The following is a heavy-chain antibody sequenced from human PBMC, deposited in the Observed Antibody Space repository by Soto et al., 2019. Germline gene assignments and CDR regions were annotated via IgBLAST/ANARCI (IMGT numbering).Heavy chain of an antibody. D-gene: IGHD5-18*01. V-gene: IGHV3-30-3*02. CDR2: ISYDGSNK. CDR1: GFTFSSYA. CDR3: AKNTAMVNYYFDY. J-gene: IGHJ4*02. Sequence: GGSLRLSCAASGFTFSSYAMHWVRQAPGKGLEWVAVISYDGSNKYYADSVKGRFTISRDNSKNTLYLQMNSLRAEDTAVYYCAKNTAMVNYYFDYWGQGTLVTVSS.